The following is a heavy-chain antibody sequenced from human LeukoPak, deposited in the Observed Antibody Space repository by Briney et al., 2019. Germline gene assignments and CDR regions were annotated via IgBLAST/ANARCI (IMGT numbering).Heavy chain of an antibody. CDR3: AKGSENWFDP. J-gene: IGHJ5*02. CDR2: ISYDGSNK. Sequence: PGGSLRLSCAASGFTFSSYGMHWVRQAPGKGLEWVAVISYDGSNKYYADSVKGRFTISRDNSKNTLYPQMNSLRAEDTAVYYCAKGSENWFDPWGQGTLVTVSS. CDR1: GFTFSSYG. V-gene: IGHV3-30*18.